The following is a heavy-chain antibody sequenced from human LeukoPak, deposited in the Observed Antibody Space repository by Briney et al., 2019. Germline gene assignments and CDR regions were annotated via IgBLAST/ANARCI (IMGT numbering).Heavy chain of an antibody. D-gene: IGHD3-16*01. CDR1: GFIFSSYW. CDR2: INIDGSST. Sequence: GGSLRLSCAASGFIFSSYWMHWVRQAPGKGLVRVSRINIDGSSTIYADSVKGRFAISRDNAKNTLYLQMNSLGAEDTAVYYCARAAYTAAFDYWGQGTLVTVSS. J-gene: IGHJ4*02. V-gene: IGHV3-74*01. CDR3: ARAAYTAAFDY.